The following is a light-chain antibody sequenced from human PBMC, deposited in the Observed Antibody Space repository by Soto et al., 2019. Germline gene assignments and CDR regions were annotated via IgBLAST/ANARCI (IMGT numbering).Light chain of an antibody. J-gene: IGKJ4*01. CDR1: QSVSTN. CDR3: QQYNKSPPLT. V-gene: IGKV3-15*01. Sequence: EIVMTQSPATLSVSPGDRATLSCRASQSVSTNLAWYHQKPGQAPRLLIYGASTRATGIPARFSGSGSGTEFPLTVSSLQSEEGAVYYCQQYNKSPPLTFGGGTKVEIK. CDR2: GAS.